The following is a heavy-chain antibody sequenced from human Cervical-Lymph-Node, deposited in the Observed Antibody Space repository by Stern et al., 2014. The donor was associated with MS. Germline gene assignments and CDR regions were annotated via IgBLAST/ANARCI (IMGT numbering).Heavy chain of an antibody. V-gene: IGHV3-11*01. Sequence: QMQLVQSGGGLVKPGGSLTLSCVASGFSFSDYYMNWIRQAPGKGLEWVSYINGSGTARYYADSLEGRFTISRDNAKKSLYLHMNSLRAEDTAVYYCANSITWGQGTLVSVSS. CDR1: GFSFSDYY. CDR2: INGSGTAR. CDR3: ANSIT. J-gene: IGHJ5*02. D-gene: IGHD2/OR15-2a*01.